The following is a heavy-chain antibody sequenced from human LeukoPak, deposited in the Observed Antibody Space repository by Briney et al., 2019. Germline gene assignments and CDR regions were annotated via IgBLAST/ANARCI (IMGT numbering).Heavy chain of an antibody. CDR3: AREGSGYTYGRGSYFDY. J-gene: IGHJ4*01. CDR2: INPNSGDT. V-gene: IGHV1-2*06. CDR1: GYTLTVYY. Sequence: GASVKVSCKASGYTLTVYYIHWVRQAPGQGLEWMGRINPNSGDTNFAQKFQGRVTMTRDTSISTAYMDLSGLRPDDTAVYYCAREGSGYTYGRGSYFDYWAMESWSPSPQ. D-gene: IGHD5-18*01.